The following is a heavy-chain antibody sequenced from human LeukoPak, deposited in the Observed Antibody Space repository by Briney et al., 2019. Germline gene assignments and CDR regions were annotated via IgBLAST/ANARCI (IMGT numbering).Heavy chain of an antibody. Sequence: GASVKVSCKTSGYTFTDYYMHWVRQAPGQGLEWMGWINPNSGGTNYAQKFQGRVTMTRDTSISTAYMELSRLRSDDTAVYYCARVEADRKWLVRDFDYWGQGTLVTVSS. D-gene: IGHD6-19*01. CDR3: ARVEADRKWLVRDFDY. CDR2: INPNSGGT. J-gene: IGHJ4*02. CDR1: GYTFTDYY. V-gene: IGHV1-2*02.